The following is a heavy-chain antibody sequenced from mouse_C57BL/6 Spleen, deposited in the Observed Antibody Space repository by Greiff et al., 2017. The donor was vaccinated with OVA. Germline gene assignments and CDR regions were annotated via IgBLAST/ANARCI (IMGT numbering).Heavy chain of an antibody. CDR3: ANAPYYYGSSPYYFDY. CDR2: IYIGNGYT. CDR1: GYTFTSYG. Sequence: EVQLQQSGAELVRPGSSVKMSCKTSGYTFTSYGINWVKQRPGQGLEWIGYIYIGNGYTEYNEKFKGKATLTSDTSSSTAYMQLSSLTSEDSAIYSCANAPYYYGSSPYYFDYWGQGTTLTVSS. V-gene: IGHV1-58*01. D-gene: IGHD1-1*01. J-gene: IGHJ2*01.